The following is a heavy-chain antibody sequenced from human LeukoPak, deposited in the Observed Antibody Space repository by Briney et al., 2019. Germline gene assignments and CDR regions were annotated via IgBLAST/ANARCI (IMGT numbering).Heavy chain of an antibody. CDR1: GGSFSGYY. D-gene: IGHD3-16*01. CDR3: AKVYRLGDDNWFDP. Sequence: ETLSLTCAVYGGSFSGYYWSWIRQPPGKGLEWVGRIKSKTDGGTTDYAAPVKGRFTISRDDSKNTLYLQMNSLRAEDTAVYYCAKVYRLGDDNWFDPWGQGTLVTVSS. V-gene: IGHV3-15*07. CDR2: IKSKTDGGTT. J-gene: IGHJ5*02.